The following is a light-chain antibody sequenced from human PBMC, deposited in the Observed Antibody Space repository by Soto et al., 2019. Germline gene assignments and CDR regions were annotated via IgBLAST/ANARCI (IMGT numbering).Light chain of an antibody. V-gene: IGLV2-23*02. CDR3: CSYAGSTTFYV. J-gene: IGLJ1*01. CDR1: SSDVGSYNL. Sequence: QSVLTQPASVSGSPGQSITISCTGTSSDVGSYNLVSWYQQRPGKAPKLMIYDVSKRPSGVSNRFSGSKSDNTASLTISGLQAEDEADFYCCSYAGSTTFYVFGTGTKVTVL. CDR2: DVS.